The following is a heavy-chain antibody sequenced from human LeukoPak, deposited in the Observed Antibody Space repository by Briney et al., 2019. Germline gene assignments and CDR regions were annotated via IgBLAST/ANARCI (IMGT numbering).Heavy chain of an antibody. V-gene: IGHV1-18*01. Sequence: ASVKVTCKASGYTFTSYGISWVRQAPGQGLEWMGWISAYNGNTNYAQKLQGRVTMTTDTSTSTDYMELRSLRSDDTAVYYCARDRSPYCSGGSCYSGVDYWGQGTLVTVSS. CDR1: GYTFTSYG. CDR2: ISAYNGNT. D-gene: IGHD2-15*01. CDR3: ARDRSPYCSGGSCYSGVDY. J-gene: IGHJ4*02.